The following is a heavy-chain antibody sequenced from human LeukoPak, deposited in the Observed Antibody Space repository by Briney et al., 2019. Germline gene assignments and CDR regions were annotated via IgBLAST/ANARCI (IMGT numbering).Heavy chain of an antibody. Sequence: PSETLSLTCAVSGGSINSGIYSWSWIRQPPGKGLEWIGNIYQSGSTYYNPSLKSRVTMSVDRSENQFSLKLSSVTAADTAVYYCARGGYFSYFDYWGQGTLVTVSS. CDR2: IYQSGST. CDR3: ARGGYFSYFDY. CDR1: GGSINSGIYS. J-gene: IGHJ4*02. V-gene: IGHV4-30-2*01. D-gene: IGHD3-3*01.